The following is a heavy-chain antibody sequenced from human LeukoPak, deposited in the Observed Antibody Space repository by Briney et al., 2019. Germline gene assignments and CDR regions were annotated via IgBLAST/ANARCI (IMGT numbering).Heavy chain of an antibody. V-gene: IGHV4-38-2*02. CDR3: ARTTEDCSSTSCYQYWFDP. D-gene: IGHD2-2*01. CDR1: GYSISSGYY. Sequence: PSETLSLTCTVSGYSISSGYYWGWIRQPPGKGLEWIGSIYHSGSTYYNPSLKSRVTISVDTSKNQISLKVRSATAADTAVYYCARTTEDCSSTSCYQYWFDPWGQGTLVTVSS. CDR2: IYHSGST. J-gene: IGHJ5*02.